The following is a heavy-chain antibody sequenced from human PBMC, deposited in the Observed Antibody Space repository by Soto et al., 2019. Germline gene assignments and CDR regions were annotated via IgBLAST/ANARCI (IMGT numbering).Heavy chain of an antibody. CDR2: ISYDGSNK. Sequence: QVQLVESGGGVVQPGRSLRLSCAASGFTFSSYGMHWVRQAPGKGLEWVAVISYDGSNKYYADSVKGRFTISRDNSKNTQYLQMNSLRAEDTAVYYWAKDKAAAGTWWFDPWGQGTLVTVSS. CDR1: GFTFSSYG. J-gene: IGHJ5*02. V-gene: IGHV3-30*18. CDR3: AKDKAAAGTWWFDP. D-gene: IGHD6-13*01.